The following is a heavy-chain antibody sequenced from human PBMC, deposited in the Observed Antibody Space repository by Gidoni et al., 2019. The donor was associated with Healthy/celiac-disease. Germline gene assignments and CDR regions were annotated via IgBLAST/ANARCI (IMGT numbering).Heavy chain of an antibody. Sequence: EVQLLESGGGLVQPGGSLRLSCAASGFTFSSYAMSWVRQAPGKGLEWVSAISGSGGSTYYADSVKGRFTISRDNSKNTLYLQMNSLRAEDTAVYYCAKDRPPFTVTTPVYFDYWGQGTLVTVSS. CDR1: GFTFSSYA. CDR2: ISGSGGST. V-gene: IGHV3-23*01. D-gene: IGHD4-17*01. J-gene: IGHJ4*02. CDR3: AKDRPPFTVTTPVYFDY.